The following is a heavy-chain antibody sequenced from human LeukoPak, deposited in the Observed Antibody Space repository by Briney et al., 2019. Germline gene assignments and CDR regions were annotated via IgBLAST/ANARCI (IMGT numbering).Heavy chain of an antibody. V-gene: IGHV4-59*01. J-gene: IGHJ6*03. CDR1: GGSISSYY. CDR3: ARSVEGYCSGGSCYSYYYYMDV. D-gene: IGHD2-15*01. CDR2: IYYSGST. Sequence: SETLSLTCTVSGGSISSYYWSWIRQPPGKGLEWIGYIYYSGSTNYNPSLKSRVTISVDTSKNQFSLKLSSVTAADTAVYYCARSVEGYCSGGSCYSYYYYMDVWGKGATVTISS.